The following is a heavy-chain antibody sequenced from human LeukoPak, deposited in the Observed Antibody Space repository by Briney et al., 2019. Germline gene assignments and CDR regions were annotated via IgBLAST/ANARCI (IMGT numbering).Heavy chain of an antibody. J-gene: IGHJ5*02. CDR3: AKDLAVAVAGTVA. D-gene: IGHD6-19*01. V-gene: IGHV3-33*06. CDR1: GFTFSSYG. CDR2: IWYDGSNK. Sequence: PGRSLRLSCAASGFTFSSYGMHWVRRAPGKGLEWVAVIWYDGSNKYYADSVKGRFTISRDNSKNTLYLQMNSLRAEDTAVYYCAKDLAVAVAGTVAWGQGTLVTVSS.